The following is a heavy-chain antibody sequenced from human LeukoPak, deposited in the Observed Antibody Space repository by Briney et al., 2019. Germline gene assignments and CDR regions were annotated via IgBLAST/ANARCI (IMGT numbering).Heavy chain of an antibody. CDR3: AKDPGGIYYGGGQRYYFDY. CDR2: ISADESNE. CDR1: GFTFSTFN. Sequence: GGSLRLSCAASGFTFSTFNMHWVRQAPGKGPEWVALISADESNEYYADSVKGRFTISRDNSKNTVYLQMNSLGTEDTAVYHCAKDPGGIYYGGGQRYYFDYWGQETLVTVSS. D-gene: IGHD3-10*01. J-gene: IGHJ4*02. V-gene: IGHV3-30*18.